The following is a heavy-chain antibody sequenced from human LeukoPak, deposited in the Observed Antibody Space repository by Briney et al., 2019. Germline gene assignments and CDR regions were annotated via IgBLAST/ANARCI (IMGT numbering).Heavy chain of an antibody. J-gene: IGHJ4*02. Sequence: GGSLRLSCAASGFTFSSYEMNWVRQAPGKGLEWVSYISSSGSTIYYADSVKGRFTISRDNAKNSLYLQMNSLRAEDTAVYYCARNYDSSGPNYYFDYWGQGTLVTISS. CDR1: GFTFSSYE. V-gene: IGHV3-48*03. CDR3: ARNYDSSGPNYYFDY. D-gene: IGHD3-22*01. CDR2: ISSSGSTI.